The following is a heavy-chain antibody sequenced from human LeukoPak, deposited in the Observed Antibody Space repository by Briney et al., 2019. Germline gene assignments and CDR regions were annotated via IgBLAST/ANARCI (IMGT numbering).Heavy chain of an antibody. CDR2: IYHSGST. J-gene: IGHJ5*02. CDR1: GYSISSGYY. Sequence: SETLSLTSAVSGYSISSGYYWGWIRQPPGKGLEGIGSIYHSGSTYYNPSLKSRVTISVDTSKNQFSLKLSSVTAADTAVYYCARGSADDFWSGYSPNWFDPWGQGTLVTVSS. V-gene: IGHV4-38-2*01. D-gene: IGHD3-3*01. CDR3: ARGSADDFWSGYSPNWFDP.